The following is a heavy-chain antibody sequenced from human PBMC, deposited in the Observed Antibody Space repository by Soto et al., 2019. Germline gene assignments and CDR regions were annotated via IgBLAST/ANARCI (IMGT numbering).Heavy chain of an antibody. J-gene: IGHJ1*01. Sequence: PGGSLRLSCAASGLTFSSYAMHWVRQAPGKGLEWVAVISYDGSNKYYADSVKGRFTISRDNSKNTLYLQMNSLRAEDTAVYYCAWSEQQLVRGYSHHWGQGTLVTVSS. CDR3: AWSEQQLVRGYSHH. D-gene: IGHD6-13*01. V-gene: IGHV3-30-3*01. CDR1: GLTFSSYA. CDR2: ISYDGSNK.